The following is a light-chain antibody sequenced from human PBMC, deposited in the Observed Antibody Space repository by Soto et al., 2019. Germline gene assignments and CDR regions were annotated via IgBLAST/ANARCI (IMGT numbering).Light chain of an antibody. CDR2: RAS. CDR1: QSVSSA. Sequence: EIVLTQSPDTLSLSPGERATLSCRASQSVSSALLAWYQQKPGQAPRLLIYRASTRATGIPARFSGSGSGTEFTLTISSLQSEDFAVYYCQQYNNWPPITFGQGTRLEIK. V-gene: IGKV3-15*01. J-gene: IGKJ5*01. CDR3: QQYNNWPPIT.